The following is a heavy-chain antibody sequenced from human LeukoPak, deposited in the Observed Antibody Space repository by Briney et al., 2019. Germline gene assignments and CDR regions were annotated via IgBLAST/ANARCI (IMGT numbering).Heavy chain of an antibody. V-gene: IGHV1-2*06. CDR1: GYTFTGYY. CDR2: INPNSGGT. J-gene: IGHJ3*02. Sequence: ASVKVSCMASGYTFTGYYMHWVRQAPGQGLEWMGRINPNSGGTNYAQKFQGRVTMTRDTSISTAYMELSRLRSDDTAVYYCARSGSYYTAFDIWGQGTMVTVSS. CDR3: ARSGSYYTAFDI. D-gene: IGHD1-26*01.